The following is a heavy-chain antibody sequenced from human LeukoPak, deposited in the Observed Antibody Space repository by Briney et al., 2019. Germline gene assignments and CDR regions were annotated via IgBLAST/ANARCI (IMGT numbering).Heavy chain of an antibody. CDR2: MVGGGVRK. J-gene: IGHJ4*02. CDR3: AKVPSWIRGWSGIDY. Sequence: PGGSLRLSCAASGFTFRSYGMSSVRQAQGKGLEWDAAMVGGGVRKYYADSVKGGFTISRDKAKNSLYLQMNSLRAEDTAVYYCAKVPSWIRGWSGIDYWGQGTLVTVSS. V-gene: IGHV3-23*01. CDR1: GFTFRSYG. D-gene: IGHD5-18*01.